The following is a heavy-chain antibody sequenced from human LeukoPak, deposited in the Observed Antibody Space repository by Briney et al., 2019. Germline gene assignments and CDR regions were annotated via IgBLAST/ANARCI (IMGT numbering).Heavy chain of an antibody. CDR3: ARGTAGYSSGWYYFDY. Sequence: PGRSLRLSCAASGFTFSSYAMHWVRQAPGKGLEWVAVISYDGSNKYYADSVKGRFTISRDNSKNTLYLQMNSLRAEDTAVYYCARGTAGYSSGWYYFDYWGQGTLVTVSS. D-gene: IGHD6-19*01. J-gene: IGHJ4*02. V-gene: IGHV3-30-3*01. CDR1: GFTFSSYA. CDR2: ISYDGSNK.